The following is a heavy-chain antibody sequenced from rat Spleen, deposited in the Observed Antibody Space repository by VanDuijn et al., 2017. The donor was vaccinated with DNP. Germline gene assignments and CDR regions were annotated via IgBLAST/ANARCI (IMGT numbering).Heavy chain of an antibody. Sequence: EVQLVESGGGLVQPGRSLKLSCEVSGFTFSNYGMAWVRQTPTKGLEWVASISTGGGNIFYRDSVKGRFTISRDNAKNTQSLQMDSLRSEDTATYYCAKATNNWDWYFDFWGPGTMVTVSS. CDR3: AKATNNWDWYFDF. D-gene: IGHD1-10*01. J-gene: IGHJ1*01. CDR2: ISTGGGNI. V-gene: IGHV5S13*01. CDR1: GFTFSNYG.